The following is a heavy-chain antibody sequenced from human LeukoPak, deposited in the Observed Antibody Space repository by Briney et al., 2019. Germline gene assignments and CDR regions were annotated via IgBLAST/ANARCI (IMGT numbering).Heavy chain of an antibody. CDR3: ASEGRYYDSSGYEYFQH. Sequence: SQTLSLTCTVSGGAISTGNYYGSSIRQPAGRRVEWIARIDTSGSTTYHPSLKSRLTMSVDTSKNQFSLKLSSVAAADTAIYYCASEGRYYDSSGYEYFQHWGQGSLVTVPS. J-gene: IGHJ1*01. D-gene: IGHD3-22*01. CDR1: GGAISTGNYY. V-gene: IGHV4-61*02. CDR2: IDTSGST.